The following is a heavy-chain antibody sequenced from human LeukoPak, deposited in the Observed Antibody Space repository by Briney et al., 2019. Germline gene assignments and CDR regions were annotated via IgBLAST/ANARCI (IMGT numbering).Heavy chain of an antibody. CDR2: ISGSGGNA. J-gene: IGHJ3*02. V-gene: IGHV3-23*01. D-gene: IGHD3-10*01. CDR3: AKSRSGSRNDAFDI. Sequence: GGSLRLSCAASGFTFRSYVMSWVRQAPGKGLDWVSSISGSGGNANNADSVKGRFTISRDNSKNTLYLQMNSLRAEDTAVYYCAKSRSGSRNDAFDIWGQGTMVIVSS. CDR1: GFTFRSYV.